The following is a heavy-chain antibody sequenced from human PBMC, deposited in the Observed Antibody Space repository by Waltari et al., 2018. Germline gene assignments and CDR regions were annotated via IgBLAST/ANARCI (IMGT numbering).Heavy chain of an antibody. J-gene: IGHJ4*02. Sequence: HVHLVESGGGVVQTGGSLMRSCAAPGFHFTVVGMHWVRQATGKGLEWVSFISYDGSNENYADSVKGRFTMSRDNSKKMLYVQMNNLRAEDSAVYYCVKGNEIDYWGQGTLVTVSS. CDR3: VKGNEIDY. CDR2: ISYDGSNE. V-gene: IGHV3-30*02. D-gene: IGHD1-1*01. CDR1: GFHFTVVG.